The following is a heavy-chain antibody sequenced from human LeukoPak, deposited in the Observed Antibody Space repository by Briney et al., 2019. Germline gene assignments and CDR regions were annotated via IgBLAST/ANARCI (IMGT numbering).Heavy chain of an antibody. D-gene: IGHD2-2*02. V-gene: IGHV4-59*08. CDR3: ARQKIVVVPAAIDYMDV. CDR2: IYYSGST. CDR1: GGSISSYY. J-gene: IGHJ6*03. Sequence: SETLSLTCTVSGGSISSYYWGWIRQPPGKGLEWIGYIYYSGSTNYNPSLKSRVTISVDTSKNQFSLKLSSVTAADTAVYYCARQKIVVVPAAIDYMDVWGKGTTVTVSS.